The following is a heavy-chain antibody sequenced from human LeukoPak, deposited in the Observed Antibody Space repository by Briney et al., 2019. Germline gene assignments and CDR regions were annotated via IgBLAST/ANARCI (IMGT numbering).Heavy chain of an antibody. CDR1: GGSISSSSYY. CDR3: ARQGPLVQVTWGVNAFDI. Sequence: SETLSLTCTVSGGSISSSSYYWGWIRQPPGKGLEWIGSIYYSGSTYYNPSLKSRVTISVDTSKNQFSLKLSSVTAADTAVYYCARQGPLVQVTWGVNAFDIWGQGTMVTVSS. D-gene: IGHD6-13*01. V-gene: IGHV4-39*01. J-gene: IGHJ3*02. CDR2: IYYSGST.